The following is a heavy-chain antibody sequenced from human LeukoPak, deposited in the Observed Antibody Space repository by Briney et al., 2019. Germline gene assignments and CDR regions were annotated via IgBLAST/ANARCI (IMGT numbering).Heavy chain of an antibody. CDR2: MYNSGST. V-gene: IGHV4-59*01. CDR3: ARASGRDGYNSDY. D-gene: IGHD5-24*01. CDR1: GGSISGSY. J-gene: IGHJ4*02. Sequence: SETLSLTCTVSGGSISGSYWSWIRQPPGKGLEWIAYMYNSGSTNYNPSLKSRVTISIDTSKNQFSLKLSSVTAADTAVYYCARASGRDGYNSDYWGQGTLVTVSS.